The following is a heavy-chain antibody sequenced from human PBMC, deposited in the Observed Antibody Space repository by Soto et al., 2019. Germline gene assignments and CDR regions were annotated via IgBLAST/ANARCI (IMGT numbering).Heavy chain of an antibody. D-gene: IGHD6-19*01. CDR2: IYYSGST. CDR3: ARVAPGYSSGWYPNWFDP. Sequence: SETLSLTCTVSGGSISSSSYYWGWIRQPPGKGLEWIGSIYYSGSTNYNPSLKSRVTISVDTSKNQFSLKLSSVTAADTAVYYCARVAPGYSSGWYPNWFDPWGQGTLVTVSS. CDR1: GGSISSSSYY. V-gene: IGHV4-39*07. J-gene: IGHJ5*02.